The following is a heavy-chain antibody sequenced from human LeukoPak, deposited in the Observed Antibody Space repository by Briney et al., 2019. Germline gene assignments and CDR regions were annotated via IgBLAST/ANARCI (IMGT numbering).Heavy chain of an antibody. CDR3: AREDYYDRNLDY. V-gene: IGHV4-59*08. J-gene: IGHJ4*02. CDR1: GGSISSYY. Sequence: SETLSLTCTVSGGSISSYYWSWIRQPPGKGLEWIGYIYYSGSTNYNPSLKSRVTISVDTSKNQFSLKLSSVTAADTAVYYCAREDYYDRNLDYWGQGTLVTVSS. CDR2: IYYSGST. D-gene: IGHD3-22*01.